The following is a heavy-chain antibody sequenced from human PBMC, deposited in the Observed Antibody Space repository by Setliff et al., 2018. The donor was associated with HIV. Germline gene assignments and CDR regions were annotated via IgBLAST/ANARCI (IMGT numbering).Heavy chain of an antibody. Sequence: LRLSCAASGFTFSGYNLNWVRQAPGKGLEWVSSISGSSGYEYYADSVKGRFTISRDSAKNSLYLQTSSLRAEDTAVYYCAREGGSSGYCGYFDYWGQGTLVTVSS. J-gene: IGHJ4*02. D-gene: IGHD3-22*01. V-gene: IGHV3-21*06. CDR2: ISGSSGYE. CDR1: GFTFSGYN. CDR3: AREGGSSGYCGYFDY.